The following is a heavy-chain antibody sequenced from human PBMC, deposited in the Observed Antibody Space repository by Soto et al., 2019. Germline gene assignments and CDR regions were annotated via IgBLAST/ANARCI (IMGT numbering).Heavy chain of an antibody. J-gene: IGHJ4*02. D-gene: IGHD6-13*01. CDR3: ASPYSSSWLSLDY. CDR1: GDTFSFYS. V-gene: IGHV1-69*02. Sequence: SVKVSCKASGDTFSFYSINWVRQAPGLGLEWMGRINPILSVSNYAQKFQGRVTITADKSTSTAYMELSSLRSEDTAMYYCASPYSSSWLSLDYWGQGTLVTVSS. CDR2: INPILSVS.